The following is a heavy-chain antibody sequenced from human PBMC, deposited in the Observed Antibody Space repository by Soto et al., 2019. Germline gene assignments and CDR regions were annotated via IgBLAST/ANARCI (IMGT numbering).Heavy chain of an antibody. Sequence: QVQLVQSGAEVKKPGSSVKVSCKASGGTFSSYAISWVRQAPGQGLEWMGGIIPIFGTANYAQKFQGRVTITADESTCTAYMERSSLRSEDTAVYYCASVLVPAADGELWSGAHFDCWGQGPLVTVSS. CDR2: IIPIFGTA. CDR3: ASVLVPAADGELWSGAHFDC. J-gene: IGHJ4*02. CDR1: GGTFSSYA. V-gene: IGHV1-69*12. D-gene: IGHD2-2*01.